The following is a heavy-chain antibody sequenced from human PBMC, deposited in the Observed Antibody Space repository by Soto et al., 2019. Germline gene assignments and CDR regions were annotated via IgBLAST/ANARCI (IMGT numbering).Heavy chain of an antibody. CDR2: ISYDGSNK. CDR1: GFTFSSYA. Sequence: PGGSLSLSCAASGFTFSSYAMHWVRQAPGKGLEWVAVISYDGSNKYYADSVKGRFTISRDNSKNTLYLQMNSLRAEDTVLYYCARAPLLYDFWSGSFDYWGQGTLVTVSS. CDR3: ARAPLLYDFWSGSFDY. J-gene: IGHJ4*02. V-gene: IGHV3-30-3*01. D-gene: IGHD3-3*01.